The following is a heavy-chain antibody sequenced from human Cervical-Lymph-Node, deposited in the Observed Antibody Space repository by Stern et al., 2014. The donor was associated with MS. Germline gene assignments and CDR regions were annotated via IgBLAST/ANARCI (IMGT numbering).Heavy chain of an antibody. CDR2: FDPEDGET. D-gene: IGHD3-10*01. CDR3: ATDRGVK. J-gene: IGHJ4*02. CDR1: GHPLSELA. V-gene: IGHV1-24*01. Sequence: VQLVESGAEVKKPGASVTVSCNVSGHPLSELAIHWLRQLPTSGLEWLGQFDPEDGETVYAQRLQGRLTMTEDTNTGTGYMTLTALTSDDTAVYYCATDRGVKWGQGTLVAVSS.